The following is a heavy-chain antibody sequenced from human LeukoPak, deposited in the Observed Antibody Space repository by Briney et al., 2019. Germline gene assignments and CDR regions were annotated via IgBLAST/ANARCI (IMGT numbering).Heavy chain of an antibody. CDR1: GFTFSSYW. D-gene: IGHD5-18*01. J-gene: IGHJ4*02. Sequence: PGGSLRLSCAASGFTFSSYWMSWVRQAPGKGLQWVANIKHDGSETHYVDSVKGRFTISRDNAESSLYLQMNSLRDEDAAVYYCARVAEIQLWLRSAFDYWGQGTVVTASS. CDR2: IKHDGSET. CDR3: ARVAEIQLWLRSAFDY. V-gene: IGHV3-7*02.